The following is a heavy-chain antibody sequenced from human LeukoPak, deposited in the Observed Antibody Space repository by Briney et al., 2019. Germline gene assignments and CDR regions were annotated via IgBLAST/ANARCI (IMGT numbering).Heavy chain of an antibody. CDR2: MYYSGST. Sequence: SETLSLTCTVSGGSISSYYWSWIRQPPRQGLGWNGYMYYSGSTNYNPSLKSRVTISVDTSKNQFSLTLSSVTAAAAAVYYCARGIIVGATWGENYNCFDPWGQGTLVTVSS. CDR3: ARGIIVGATWGENYNCFDP. D-gene: IGHD1-26*01. J-gene: IGHJ5*02. CDR1: GGSISSYY. V-gene: IGHV4-59*01.